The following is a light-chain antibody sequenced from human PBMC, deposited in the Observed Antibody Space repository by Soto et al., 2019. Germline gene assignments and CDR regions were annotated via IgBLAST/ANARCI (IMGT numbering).Light chain of an antibody. Sequence: QSALTQPASVSGSPGQTITISCTGTSSDIGTSNYVSWFQQYVGKAPKCVIYDVSNRPSGVSYRFSGSKSGKVASLTISALRSGDDPDFYCTSFTTPNSLAVGGGPRLPAL. V-gene: IGLV2-14*03. CDR1: SSDIGTSNY. CDR3: TSFTTPNSLA. CDR2: DVS. J-gene: IGLJ2*01.